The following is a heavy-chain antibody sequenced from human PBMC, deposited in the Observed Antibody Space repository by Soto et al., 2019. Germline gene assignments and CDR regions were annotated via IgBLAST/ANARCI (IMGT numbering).Heavy chain of an antibody. V-gene: IGHV4-39*01. Sequence: LSLTCSVSGGSINSSSYFWGWVRQPPGKGLEWIGSIYYSGSTYYNPSLRSRVTISVDTSKNQFSLKLSSVTAADTAVFYCARHYSSGSRNWFDPWGQGTLVTV. CDR3: ARHYSSGSRNWFDP. CDR1: GGSINSSSYF. J-gene: IGHJ5*02. CDR2: IYYSGST. D-gene: IGHD6-19*01.